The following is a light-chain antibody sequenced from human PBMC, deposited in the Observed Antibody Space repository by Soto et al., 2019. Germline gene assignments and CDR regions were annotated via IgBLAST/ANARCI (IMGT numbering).Light chain of an antibody. CDR3: QQYRSSHT. J-gene: IGKJ2*01. V-gene: IGKV3-20*01. Sequence: EIVLTQSPGTLSLSPGERATLSCRASQSVSSSYLAWYQQKPGQAPRLLIYGGSSRATGIPDRVSGSGSGTDFTLTISRLEPEDFAVYYCQQYRSSHTFGQGTKLEIK. CDR1: QSVSSSY. CDR2: GGS.